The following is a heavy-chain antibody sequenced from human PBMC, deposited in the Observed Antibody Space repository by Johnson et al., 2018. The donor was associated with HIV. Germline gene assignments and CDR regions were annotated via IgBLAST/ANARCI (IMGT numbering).Heavy chain of an antibody. J-gene: IGHJ3*01. CDR2: LWKDGSHK. CDR1: GFTVSNYG. V-gene: IGHV3-33*06. D-gene: IGHD1-14*01. Sequence: QVQLVESGGGVVQPGRSLRLSCAVSGFTVSNYGMHWVRQAPGKGLEWVAVLWKDGSHKYYTDSVKGRFTISRDNSKNTLYLQMGSLRPEDTALYYCAKDQGGTYNLGAFDSWGQGTMVTVSS. CDR3: AKDQGGTYNLGAFDS.